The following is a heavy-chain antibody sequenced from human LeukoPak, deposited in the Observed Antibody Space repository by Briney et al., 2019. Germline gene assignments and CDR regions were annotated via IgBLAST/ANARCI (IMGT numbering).Heavy chain of an antibody. J-gene: IGHJ4*02. CDR2: LGDSGGSR. D-gene: IGHD6-6*01. Sequence: PGGSLRLSCAASGFTFSNYAMSWVRQAPGKGLEWVSALGDSGGSRYYADSAKGRFTISRDNSKNTVYLQMNSLRAEDTAVYYCATLVSSSSACWGQGTLVTVSS. V-gene: IGHV3-23*01. CDR1: GFTFSNYA. CDR3: ATLVSSSSAC.